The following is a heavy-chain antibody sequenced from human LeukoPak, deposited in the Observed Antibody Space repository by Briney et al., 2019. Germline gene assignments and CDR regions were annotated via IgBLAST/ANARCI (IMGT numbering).Heavy chain of an antibody. V-gene: IGHV1-8*02. CDR3: ASQSIARGSAFDI. J-gene: IGHJ3*02. Sequence: ASVKVSCKASGYTFTSYDINWVRQATGQGLEWMGWMNPNSGNTGYAQKFQGRVTMTRNTSISTAYMELSSLRSEDTAVYYCASQSIARGSAFDIWGQGTMVTVSS. D-gene: IGHD2-15*01. CDR1: GYTFTSYD. CDR2: MNPNSGNT.